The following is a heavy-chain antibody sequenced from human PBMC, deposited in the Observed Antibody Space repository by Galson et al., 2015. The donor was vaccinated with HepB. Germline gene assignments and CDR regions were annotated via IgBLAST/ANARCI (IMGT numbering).Heavy chain of an antibody. CDR2: ISAYNGNT. Sequence: SVKVSCKASGYTFTSYGISWVRQAPGQGLEWMGWISAYNGNTNYAQKLQGRVTMTTDTSTSTAYMELRSLRSDDTAVYYCAREDIVVVPAAKGAYYYYGMDVWGQGTTVTVSS. CDR3: AREDIVVVPAAKGAYYYYGMDV. CDR1: GYTFTSYG. V-gene: IGHV1-18*01. D-gene: IGHD2-2*01. J-gene: IGHJ6*02.